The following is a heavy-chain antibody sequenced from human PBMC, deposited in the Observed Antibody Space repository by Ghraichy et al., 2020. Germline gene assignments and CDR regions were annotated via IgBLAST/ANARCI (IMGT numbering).Heavy chain of an antibody. CDR1: GDSVSSNSAA. CDR2: TYYRSKWYN. D-gene: IGHD1-20*01. Sequence: SQTLSLTCAISGDSVSSNSAAWNWIRQSPSRGLEWLGRTYYRSKWYNDYAVSVKSRITINPDTSKNQFSLQLNSVTPEDTAVYYCARDLVGDNWFGPPMDVWGQGTTVTVSS. J-gene: IGHJ6*02. V-gene: IGHV6-1*01. CDR3: ARDLVGDNWFGPPMDV.